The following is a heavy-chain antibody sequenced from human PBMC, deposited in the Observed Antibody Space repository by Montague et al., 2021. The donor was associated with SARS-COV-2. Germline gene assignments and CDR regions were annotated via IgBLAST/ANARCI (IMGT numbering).Heavy chain of an antibody. D-gene: IGHD5-12*01. V-gene: IGHV4-39*02. Sequence: SETLSLTCTVSGGSISSSNYYWDWIRQPPGKGLEWIGSIYDSGSTYYXPSLKSRVTISVDTSKNHFSLKLSSVTAADTAVYYCARRGRKLLPVATTIGSFDIWGQGTMVTVSS. CDR1: GGSISSSNYY. J-gene: IGHJ3*02. CDR3: ARRGRKLLPVATTIGSFDI. CDR2: IYDSGST.